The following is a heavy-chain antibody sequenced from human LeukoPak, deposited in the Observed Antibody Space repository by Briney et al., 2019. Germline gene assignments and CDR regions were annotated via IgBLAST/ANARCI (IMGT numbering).Heavy chain of an antibody. CDR2: ISSSSSTI. CDR1: GFTFSSYS. J-gene: IGHJ4*02. D-gene: IGHD5/OR15-5a*01. Sequence: PGGSLRLSCAASGFTFSSYSMNWVRQAPGKGLEWVSYISSSSSTIYYADSVKGRFTISRDNAKNSLYLQMNSLRAEDTALYYCAKDIGVSLVDDYYFDYWGQGTLVTVSS. CDR3: AKDIGVSLVDDYYFDY. V-gene: IGHV3-48*04.